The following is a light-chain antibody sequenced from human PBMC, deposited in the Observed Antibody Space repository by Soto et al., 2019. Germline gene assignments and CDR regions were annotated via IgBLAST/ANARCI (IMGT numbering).Light chain of an antibody. CDR2: GIS. V-gene: IGKV3-20*01. J-gene: IGKJ1*01. Sequence: EIVLTQSPGTLSLSPGERATLSCRASQSVSSSYLAWYQQKPGQAPRLLIYGISLRATGVPDRFSGSGSGTDFTLTIGSLQPEDFATYYCQQSYSTPRTFGQGTKVDIK. CDR3: QQSYSTPRT. CDR1: QSVSSSY.